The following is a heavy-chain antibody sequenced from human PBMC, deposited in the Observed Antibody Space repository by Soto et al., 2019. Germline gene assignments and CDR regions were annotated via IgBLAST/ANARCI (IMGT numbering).Heavy chain of an antibody. CDR1: GFTFSSYA. Sequence: GGSLRLSCAASGFTFSSYAMSWVRQAPGKGLEWVSAISGSGGSTYYADSVKGRFTMSRDNSKNTLYLQMNSLRAEDTAVYYCATSVHGIAAAETRGYYYYGMDVWGQGTTVTVSS. D-gene: IGHD6-13*01. CDR3: ATSVHGIAAAETRGYYYYGMDV. CDR2: ISGSGGST. V-gene: IGHV3-23*01. J-gene: IGHJ6*02.